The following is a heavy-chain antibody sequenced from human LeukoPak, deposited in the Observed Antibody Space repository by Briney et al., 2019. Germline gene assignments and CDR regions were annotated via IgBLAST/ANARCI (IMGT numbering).Heavy chain of an antibody. V-gene: IGHV1-46*01. D-gene: IGHD3-3*01. J-gene: IGHJ5*02. CDR3: ARAPRTIFGVFDP. CDR1: GYTFTNYY. CDR2: INPSGGST. Sequence: ASVKVSCKASGYTFTNYYMHWVRQAPGQGLEWMGIINPSGGSTSYAQKFQGRVTMTRDTSTSTVYMELTSLRSEDTAVYYCARAPRTIFGVFDPWGQGTLVTVSS.